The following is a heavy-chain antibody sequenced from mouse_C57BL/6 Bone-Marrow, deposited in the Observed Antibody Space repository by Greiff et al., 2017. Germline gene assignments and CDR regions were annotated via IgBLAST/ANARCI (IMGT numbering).Heavy chain of an antibody. Sequence: EVQLQQSGPELVKPGASVKISCKASGYTFTDYYMNWVKQSHGKSLEWIGDINPNNGGTSYNQKFKGKATLTVDKSSSTAYMELRSLTSEDSAVYYCARGDYYYGSPVAYWGQGTLVTVSA. CDR1: GYTFTDYY. J-gene: IGHJ3*01. D-gene: IGHD1-1*01. CDR2: INPNNGGT. V-gene: IGHV1-26*01. CDR3: ARGDYYYGSPVAY.